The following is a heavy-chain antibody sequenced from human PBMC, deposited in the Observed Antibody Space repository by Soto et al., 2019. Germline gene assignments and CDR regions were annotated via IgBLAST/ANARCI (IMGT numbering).Heavy chain of an antibody. CDR3: ARGGYCSGGSCYSRGNDY. CDR1: GFTFSSYG. V-gene: IGHV3-33*01. Sequence: QVQLVESGGGVVQPGRSLRLSCAASGFTFSSYGMHWVRQAPGKGLEWVAVIWYDGSNKYYADSVKGRFTMSRDNSKNTLYLQMNSLRAEDTAVYYCARGGYCSGGSCYSRGNDYWGQGTLVTVSS. J-gene: IGHJ4*02. D-gene: IGHD2-15*01. CDR2: IWYDGSNK.